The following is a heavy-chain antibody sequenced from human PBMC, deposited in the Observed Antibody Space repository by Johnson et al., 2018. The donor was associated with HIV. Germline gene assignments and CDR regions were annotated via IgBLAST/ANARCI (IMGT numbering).Heavy chain of an antibody. J-gene: IGHJ3*02. CDR3: ARDRRVSREGYCSGGTCYPYIAYSDAFDI. Sequence: QVLLVESGGGVVQPWRSLRLSCAASGFTFRRYSMDWVRQAPGKGLEWVAIISYDGSKTYYVDSVKARFTISRDISKNTLSLQMNGLRAEDSAVYYCARDRRVSREGYCSGGTCYPYIAYSDAFDIWGQGTMVTVSS. CDR2: ISYDGSKT. CDR1: GFTFRRYS. V-gene: IGHV3-30*14. D-gene: IGHD2-15*01.